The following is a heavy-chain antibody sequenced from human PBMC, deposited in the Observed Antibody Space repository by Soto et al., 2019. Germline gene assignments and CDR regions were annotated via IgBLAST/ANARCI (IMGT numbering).Heavy chain of an antibody. CDR2: IIPALGTA. V-gene: IGHV1-69*08. J-gene: IGHJ2*01. Sequence: QDQLVQSGAEVKKPGSSVKVSCKASGGTFSSHTFSWVRQAPGQGLEWMGRIIPALGTATYAQKFQGRVTITADESATTVYIELNSLRSEDTAVYYCARPEFCDYWYFDLWGRGTLVTVSS. CDR1: GGTFSSHT. CDR3: ARPEFCDYWYFDL.